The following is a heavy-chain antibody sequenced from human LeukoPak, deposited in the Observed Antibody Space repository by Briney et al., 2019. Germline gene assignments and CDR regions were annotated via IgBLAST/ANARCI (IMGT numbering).Heavy chain of an antibody. Sequence: PSETLSLTCTVSGGSVSSGNYYWSWIRQPPGKGLEWIGYIYYSGSTNYNPSLKSRVTISVDTSKNQFSLKLSSVTAADTAVCYCARGGIAAAGIMNWLDPWGQGTLVTVSS. CDR1: GGSVSSGNYY. D-gene: IGHD6-13*01. J-gene: IGHJ5*02. V-gene: IGHV4-61*01. CDR3: ARGGIAAAGIMNWLDP. CDR2: IYYSGST.